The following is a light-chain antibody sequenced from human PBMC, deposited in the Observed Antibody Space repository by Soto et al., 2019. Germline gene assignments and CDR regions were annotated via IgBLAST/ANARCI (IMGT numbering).Light chain of an antibody. CDR1: QSISSY. J-gene: IGKJ2*01. Sequence: DIQMTQSPSSLSASVGDRVTITCRASQSISSYLNWYQQKPEKAPKLLIYAASSLQSGVPSRFSGSGSGTDFTLTISSLQPEEFSTYYCQQSYSTHFGHGTKVEIK. CDR2: AAS. CDR3: QQSYSTH. V-gene: IGKV1-39*01.